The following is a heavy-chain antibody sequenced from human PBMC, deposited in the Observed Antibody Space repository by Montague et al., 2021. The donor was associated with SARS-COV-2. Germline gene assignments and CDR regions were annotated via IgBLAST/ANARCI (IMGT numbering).Heavy chain of an antibody. CDR1: GGTISSSSYY. CDR2: IYYSGST. Sequence: SETLSLTCTVSGGTISSSSYYWGWIRQPPGKGLEWIGSIYYSGSTYYNPSLKSRVTISVDTSKNQFSLKLSSVTAADTAVYYCATITLGTSANGACYHPDYWGQGTLVTVSS. J-gene: IGHJ4*01. CDR3: ATITLGTSANGACYHPDY. D-gene: IGHD2-8*01. V-gene: IGHV4-39*01.